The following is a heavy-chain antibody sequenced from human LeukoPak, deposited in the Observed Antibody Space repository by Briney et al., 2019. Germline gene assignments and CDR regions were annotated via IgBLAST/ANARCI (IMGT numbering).Heavy chain of an antibody. CDR2: IGTAGDT. CDR1: GFTLSSYD. D-gene: IGHD6-13*01. V-gene: IGHV3-13*04. J-gene: IGHJ3*02. CDR3: AAYSSSGDAFDI. Sequence: GGSLRLSCAASGFTLSSYDMHWVRQATGKGLEWVSAIGTAGDTYYPGSVKGRFTISRENAKNSLYLQMNSLRAGDTAVYYCAAYSSSGDAFDIWGQGTMVTVSS.